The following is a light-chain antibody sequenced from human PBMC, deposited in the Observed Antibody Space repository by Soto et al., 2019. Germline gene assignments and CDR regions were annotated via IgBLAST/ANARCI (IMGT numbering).Light chain of an antibody. CDR3: SSFAGSNNFPYV. CDR1: SSDVGAYDY. Sequence: QSVLTQPPSASGSPGQSVTISCTGTSSDVGAYDYVSWYQQHPGKAPKLMIYEINKRPSWVPDRFSGSKSGNTASLTVSGLQAEDEADYYCSSFAGSNNFPYVFGTGTRSPS. V-gene: IGLV2-8*01. J-gene: IGLJ1*01. CDR2: EIN.